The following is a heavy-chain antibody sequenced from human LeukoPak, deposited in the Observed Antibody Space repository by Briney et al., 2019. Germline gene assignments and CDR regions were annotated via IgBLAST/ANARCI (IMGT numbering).Heavy chain of an antibody. Sequence: PSETLSLTCAVSGGSISSSNWWSWVRQPPGKGLEWIGEIYHSGSTNYNPSLKSRVTISVDKSKNQFSLKLSSVTAADTAVYYCARAPFSSSWEGWYFDLWGRGTLVTVSS. V-gene: IGHV4-4*02. CDR1: GGSISSSNW. J-gene: IGHJ2*01. CDR3: ARAPFSSSWEGWYFDL. CDR2: IYHSGST. D-gene: IGHD6-13*01.